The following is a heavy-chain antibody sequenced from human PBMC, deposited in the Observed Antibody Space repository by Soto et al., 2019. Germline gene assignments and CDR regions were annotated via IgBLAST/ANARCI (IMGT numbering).Heavy chain of an antibody. CDR1: GGTISSYY. CDR2: IYYSGST. V-gene: IGHV4-59*04. Sequence: PSETLPVTCTVSGGTISSYYWSWIRQTTGKGLEWIGSIYYSGSTYYNPSLKSRVTISVDTSKSQFSLKLSSVTAADTAVFYCAKPAIAAAVSAFDYWGQGTLVTVSP. J-gene: IGHJ4*02. CDR3: AKPAIAAAVSAFDY. D-gene: IGHD6-13*01.